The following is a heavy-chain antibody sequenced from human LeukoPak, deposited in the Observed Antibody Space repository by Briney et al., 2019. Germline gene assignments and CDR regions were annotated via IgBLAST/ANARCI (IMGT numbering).Heavy chain of an antibody. CDR1: GFTFSSYA. J-gene: IGHJ6*03. D-gene: IGHD5-18*01. CDR2: ISGSGGST. V-gene: IGHV3-23*01. Sequence: GGSLRLSCAASGFTFSSYAMSWVRQAPGKGLEWVSAISGSGGSTYYADSVKGRFTISRDNSKNTLYLQMNSLRAEDTAVYYCAKEARYSYGSRFNYMDVWGKGTTVTVSS. CDR3: AKEARYSYGSRFNYMDV.